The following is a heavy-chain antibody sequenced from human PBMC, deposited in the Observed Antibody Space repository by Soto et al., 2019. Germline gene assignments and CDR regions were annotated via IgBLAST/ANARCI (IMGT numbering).Heavy chain of an antibody. D-gene: IGHD3-10*01. V-gene: IGHV3-23*01. Sequence: EVQLLESGGGLVQPGGSLRLSCAASGFTFSSYAMSWVRQAPGKGLEWVSAISGSGGSTYYADSVKGRFTISRDKSKNTLYLQMNSLRAEDTAVYYCAKEDYYGSGSYYKRDWFDPWGQGTLVTVSS. CDR1: GFTFSSYA. CDR3: AKEDYYGSGSYYKRDWFDP. CDR2: ISGSGGST. J-gene: IGHJ5*02.